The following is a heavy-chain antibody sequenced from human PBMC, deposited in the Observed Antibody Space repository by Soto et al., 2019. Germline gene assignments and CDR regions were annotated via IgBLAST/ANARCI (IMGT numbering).Heavy chain of an antibody. CDR1: GGSISSYY. CDR3: ARDPSGENWFDP. CDR2: IYYSGST. J-gene: IGHJ5*02. V-gene: IGHV4-59*01. Sequence: ETLSLTCTVSGGSISSYYWSWIRQPPGKGLEWIGYIYYSGSTNYNPSLKSRVTISVDTSKNQFSLKLSSVTAADTAVYYCARDPSGENWFDPWGQGTLVTVSS. D-gene: IGHD1-26*01.